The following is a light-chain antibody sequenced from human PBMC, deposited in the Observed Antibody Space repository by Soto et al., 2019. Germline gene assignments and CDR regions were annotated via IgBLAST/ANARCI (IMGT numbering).Light chain of an antibody. Sequence: DIQMTQSPSSLSASVGDRVTITCRASQGISNYLAWYQQKPGKVPKLLIYAASTLQSGVPSRFSGSGSGTDFTLTISSRQSEDGATYYCQKYNSAPRTFGQVTKVEIK. CDR2: AAS. CDR1: QGISNY. J-gene: IGKJ1*01. V-gene: IGKV1-27*01. CDR3: QKYNSAPRT.